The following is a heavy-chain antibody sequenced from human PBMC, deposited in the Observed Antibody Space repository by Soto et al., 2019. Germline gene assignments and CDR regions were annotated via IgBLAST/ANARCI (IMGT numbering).Heavy chain of an antibody. V-gene: IGHV3-23*01. Sequence: AGGSLRLSCAASGFTFSSYAMSWVRQAPGKGLEWVSAISGSGGSTYYADSVKGRFTISRDNSKNTLYLQMNSLRAEDTAVYYCAKSTLAARDTFDYWGQGTLVTVSS. CDR3: AKSTLAARDTFDY. CDR2: ISGSGGST. J-gene: IGHJ4*02. CDR1: GFTFSSYA. D-gene: IGHD6-6*01.